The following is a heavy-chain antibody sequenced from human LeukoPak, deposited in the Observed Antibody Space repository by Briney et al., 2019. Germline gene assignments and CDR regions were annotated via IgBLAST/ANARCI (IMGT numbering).Heavy chain of an antibody. CDR1: GYTFTSYG. V-gene: IGHV1-18*01. CDR2: ISAYNGNT. CDR3: ASISPDYGDYVSSAYYYYGMDV. D-gene: IGHD4-17*01. J-gene: IGHJ6*02. Sequence: GASVKVSCKASGYTFTSYGISWVRQAPGQGLEWMGWISAYNGNTNYAQKLQGRVTMTTDTSTSTAYMELRSLRSDDTAVYYCASISPDYGDYVSSAYYYYGMDVWGQGTTVTVSS.